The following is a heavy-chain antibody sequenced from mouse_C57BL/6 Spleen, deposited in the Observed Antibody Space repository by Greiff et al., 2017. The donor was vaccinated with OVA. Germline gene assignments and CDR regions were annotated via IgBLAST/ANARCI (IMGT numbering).Heavy chain of an antibody. D-gene: IGHD1-1*01. V-gene: IGHV1-82*01. J-gene: IGHJ3*01. CDR3: ASPRGYGSPFAY. CDR1: GYAFSSSW. CDR2: IYPGDGDT. Sequence: VQLQQSGPELVKPGASVKISCKASGYAFSSSWMNWVKQRPGKGLEWIGRIYPGDGDTNYNGKFKGKATLTADKSSSTAYMQLSSLTSEDSAVYFCASPRGYGSPFAYWGQGTLVTVSA.